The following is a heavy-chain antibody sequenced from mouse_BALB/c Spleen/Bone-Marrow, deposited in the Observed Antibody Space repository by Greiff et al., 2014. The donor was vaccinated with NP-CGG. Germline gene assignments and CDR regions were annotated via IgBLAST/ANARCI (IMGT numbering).Heavy chain of an antibody. D-gene: IGHD4-1*01. V-gene: IGHV14-3*02. J-gene: IGHJ1*01. CDR1: GFNIKDTY. CDR3: ARWGKLGRGYFDV. CDR2: IDPANGNT. Sequence: VQLQQSGAELVKPGASVKLSCTASGFNIKDTYMHWVKQRPEQGLEWIGRIDPANGNTKYDPKFQGKATITADTSSNTAYLQLSSLTSEDTADYYCARWGKLGRGYFDVWGAGTTVTVSS.